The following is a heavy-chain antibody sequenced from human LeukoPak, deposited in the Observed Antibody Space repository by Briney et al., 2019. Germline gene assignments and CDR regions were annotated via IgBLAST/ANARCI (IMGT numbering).Heavy chain of an antibody. CDR2: IWSDGSDK. D-gene: IGHD5-12*01. J-gene: IGHJ4*02. CDR3: ARRRYSGYDFDY. Sequence: PGRSLRLSCAASGFTFSNFGMHWVRQAPGKGLEWVAVIWSDGSDKYYADSVKGRFTISRDSSKNTLYLQMNSLRAEDTAVYYCARRRYSGYDFDYWGQGTLATVSS. V-gene: IGHV3-33*01. CDR1: GFTFSNFG.